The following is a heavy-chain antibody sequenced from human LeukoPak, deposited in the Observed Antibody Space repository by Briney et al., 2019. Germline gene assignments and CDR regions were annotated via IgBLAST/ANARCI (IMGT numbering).Heavy chain of an antibody. CDR3: ARDSGSFYYFDY. CDR2: IYYSGST. V-gene: IGHV4-59*01. J-gene: IGHJ4*02. CDR1: GGSISNYY. D-gene: IGHD3-10*01. Sequence: SETLSLTCTVSGGSISNYYWSWIRQPPGKGLEWIGYIYYSGSTNYNPSLKSRVTISVDTSKNQFSLKLSSVTAADTAVYYCARDSGSFYYFDYWGQGTLVTVSS.